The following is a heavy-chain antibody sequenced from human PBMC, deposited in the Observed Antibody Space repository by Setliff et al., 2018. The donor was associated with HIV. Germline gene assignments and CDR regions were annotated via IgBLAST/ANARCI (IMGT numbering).Heavy chain of an antibody. D-gene: IGHD3-3*01. Sequence: GASVKVSCKASGYTFTSYGISWVRQAPGQGLEWMGWISAYSGNTNYAQKLQGRVTMTTDTSTSTAYMELRSLRSYDTAVYYCARVAGYYSFWSGLGDAFDIWGQGTMVTVSS. CDR1: GYTFTSYG. CDR3: ARVAGYYSFWSGLGDAFDI. CDR2: ISAYSGNT. J-gene: IGHJ3*02. V-gene: IGHV1-18*01.